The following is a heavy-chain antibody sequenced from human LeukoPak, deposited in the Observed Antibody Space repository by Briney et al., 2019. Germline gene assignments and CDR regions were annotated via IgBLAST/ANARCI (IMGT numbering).Heavy chain of an antibody. CDR3: ARHRQLSGGELYYFDY. D-gene: IGHD3-16*02. CDR2: IYYSGST. V-gene: IGHV4-39*01. CDR1: GGSISSSSYY. J-gene: IGHJ4*02. Sequence: PSETLSLTCTVSGGSISSSSYYWGWIRQPPGKGLEWIGSIYYSGSTYYNPSLKSRVTISVDTSKNQFSLKLSSVTAADTAVYYCARHRQLSGGELYYFDYWGQGTLVTVSS.